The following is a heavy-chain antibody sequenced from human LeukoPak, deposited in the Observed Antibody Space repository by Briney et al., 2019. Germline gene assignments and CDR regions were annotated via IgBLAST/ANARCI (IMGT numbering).Heavy chain of an antibody. CDR1: GFTFSSYW. Sequence: GGSLRLSCAASGFTFSSYWMHWVRQAPGKGLVWVSRIKSDGSSTSYADSVKGRFTISRDNAKNTLYPQMNSLRDEDTAVYYCARAMVPLFENWGQGTLVTVSS. CDR2: IKSDGSST. D-gene: IGHD4/OR15-4a*01. J-gene: IGHJ4*02. CDR3: ARAMVPLFEN. V-gene: IGHV3-74*01.